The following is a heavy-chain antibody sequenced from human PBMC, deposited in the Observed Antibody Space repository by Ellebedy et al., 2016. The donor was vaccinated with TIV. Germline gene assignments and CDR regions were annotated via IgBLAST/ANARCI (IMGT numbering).Heavy chain of an antibody. CDR3: ARDPGNYDMDV. J-gene: IGHJ6*02. CDR1: GFAFSNYN. CDR2: ITSGSTVT. D-gene: IGHD3-10*01. V-gene: IGHV3-21*06. Sequence: GESLKISCAASGFAFSNYNMKWVRRAPGKGLEWVSSITSGSTVTFYAASVKGRFTISRDDAKDSVYLQMNSLRDDDTAVYYCARDPGNYDMDVWGQGTTVTVSS.